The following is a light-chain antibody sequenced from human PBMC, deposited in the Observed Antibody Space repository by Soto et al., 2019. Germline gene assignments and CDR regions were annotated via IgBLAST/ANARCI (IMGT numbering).Light chain of an antibody. CDR3: QQYDNLPLT. J-gene: IGKJ4*01. V-gene: IGKV1-33*01. Sequence: DIHMTQSPSSLSASVGDRVTITCQASQDISNYLNWYQQKPGKAPKLLIYDAPNLETGVPSRFSGSGSGTDFTFTISSLQTEDIATYYCQQYDNLPLTFGEGTKVEIK. CDR2: DAP. CDR1: QDISNY.